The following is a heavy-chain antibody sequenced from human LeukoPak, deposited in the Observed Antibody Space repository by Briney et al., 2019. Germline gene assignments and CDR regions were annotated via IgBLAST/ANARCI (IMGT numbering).Heavy chain of an antibody. CDR1: GFTFSDHY. D-gene: IGHD1-26*01. Sequence: GGPLRLSCAASGFTFSDHYVDWVRQAPGKGLEWVGRTRTKANSYTTEYAASVKGRFSISRDDSKNSLYLQMNSLKTEDTAVYYCARVGRYFDAFDIWGQGTMVTVSS. V-gene: IGHV3-72*01. CDR3: ARVGRYFDAFDI. CDR2: TRTKANSYTT. J-gene: IGHJ3*02.